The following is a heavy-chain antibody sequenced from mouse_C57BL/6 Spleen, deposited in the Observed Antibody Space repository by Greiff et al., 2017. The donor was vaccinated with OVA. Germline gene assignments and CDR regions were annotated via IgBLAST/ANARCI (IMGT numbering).Heavy chain of an antibody. D-gene: IGHD2-4*01. CDR1: GYTFTSYW. Sequence: QVQLQQPGAELVRPGSSVKLSCKASGYTFTSYWMDWVKQRPGQGLEWIGNIYPSDSETHYNQKFKDKATLTVDKSSSTAYMQLSSLTSEDSAVYYCARERAPYDYEGLDYWGQGTTLTVSS. CDR3: ARERAPYDYEGLDY. V-gene: IGHV1-61*01. CDR2: IYPSDSET. J-gene: IGHJ2*01.